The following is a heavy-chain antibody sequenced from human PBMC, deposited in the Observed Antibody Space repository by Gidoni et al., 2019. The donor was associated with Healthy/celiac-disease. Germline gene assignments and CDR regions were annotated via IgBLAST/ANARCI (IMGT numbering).Heavy chain of an antibody. CDR3: ARGIAAADEADYFDY. D-gene: IGHD6-13*01. CDR2: IIPILCIA. V-gene: IGHV1-69*02. J-gene: IGHJ4*02. Sequence: QVQLVQSGAEVKKPGSSVKVSCKASGGTFSSYTISWVRQAPGQGLEWMGRIIPILCIANYAQKFQGRVTITADKSTSTAYMELSSLRSEDTAVYYCARGIAAADEADYFDYWGQGTLVTVSS. CDR1: GGTFSSYT.